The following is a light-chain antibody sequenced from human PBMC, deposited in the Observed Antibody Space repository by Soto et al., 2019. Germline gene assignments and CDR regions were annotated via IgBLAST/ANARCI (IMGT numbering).Light chain of an antibody. CDR2: GAA. Sequence: DIQVTQSPSSLSASVGDRVTITCRASESIRTYVNWYQQHPGKAPKLLIFGAANLQNGVPSRFGGSGSGTEFRRRISGLQVVDFATYYCQRTHTAPYTFGQGNKVEI. V-gene: IGKV1-39*01. CDR3: QRTHTAPYT. J-gene: IGKJ1*01. CDR1: ESIRTY.